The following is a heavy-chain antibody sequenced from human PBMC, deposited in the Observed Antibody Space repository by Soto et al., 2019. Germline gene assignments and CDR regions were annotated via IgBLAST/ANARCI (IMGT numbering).Heavy chain of an antibody. J-gene: IGHJ6*02. CDR3: ARHMSSSWYYYYGMDV. V-gene: IGHV4-39*01. D-gene: IGHD6-13*01. CDR2: IYYSGST. Sequence: SETLSLTCTVSGGSISSSSYYWGWIRQPPGKGLEWIGSIYYSGSTYYNPSLKSRVTISVDTSKNQFSLKLSSVTAADTAVYYCARHMSSSWYYYYGMDVWGQGTKVTVSS. CDR1: GGSISSSSYY.